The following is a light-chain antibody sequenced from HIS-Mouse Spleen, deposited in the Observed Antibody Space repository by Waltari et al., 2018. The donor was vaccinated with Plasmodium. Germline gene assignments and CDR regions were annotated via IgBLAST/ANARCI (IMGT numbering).Light chain of an antibody. CDR1: VLAKKY. CDR3: YSAADNNRV. J-gene: IGLJ3*02. CDR2: KDS. Sequence: SYELTQPSSVSVSPGQTARITCSGDVLAKKYARWFQQKPCQAPVLVLYKDSERPSVIPERFSGSSSGTTVTLTISGAQVEDEADYYCYSAADNNRVFGGGTKLTVL. V-gene: IGLV3-27*01.